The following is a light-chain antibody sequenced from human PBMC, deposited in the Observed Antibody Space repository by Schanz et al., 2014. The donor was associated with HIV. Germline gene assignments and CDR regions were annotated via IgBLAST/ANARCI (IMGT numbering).Light chain of an antibody. Sequence: DIQMTQSPSTLSASIGDRVTITCRASQTIDNWLAWYQQKPGKAPKLLIYAASSFQSGVPSRFSGSGSGTDFTLTISCLQSEDFATYYCQQCVTYPYTYGQGTKLEIK. J-gene: IGKJ2*01. CDR1: QTIDNW. V-gene: IGKV1-5*01. CDR2: AAS. CDR3: QQCVTYPYT.